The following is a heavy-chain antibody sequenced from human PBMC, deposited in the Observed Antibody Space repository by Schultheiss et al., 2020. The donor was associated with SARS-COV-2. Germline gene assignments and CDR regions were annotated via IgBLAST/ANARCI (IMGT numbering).Heavy chain of an antibody. V-gene: IGHV3-48*04. CDR2: ISNSGSTI. CDR3: AKDIRAYSNYWGWFDP. D-gene: IGHD4-11*01. Sequence: GGSLRLSCAASGFTFSSYAMSWVRQAPGKGLEWVSYISNSGSTIYYADSVKGRFTISRDNAKNSLYLQMNSLRAEDTALYYCAKDIRAYSNYWGWFDPWGQGTLVTVSS. CDR1: GFTFSSYA. J-gene: IGHJ5*02.